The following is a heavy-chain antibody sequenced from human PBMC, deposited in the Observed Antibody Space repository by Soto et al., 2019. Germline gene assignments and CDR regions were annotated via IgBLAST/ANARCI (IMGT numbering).Heavy chain of an antibody. Sequence: ASVKVSCKASGGTFSSYAISWVRQAPGQGLEWMGGIIPIFGTANYAQKFQGRVTITADESTSTAYMELSSLRSEDTAVYYCARSHYDFWSGSFDYWGQGTLVTVSS. D-gene: IGHD3-3*01. CDR1: GGTFSSYA. J-gene: IGHJ4*02. CDR3: ARSHYDFWSGSFDY. CDR2: IIPIFGTA. V-gene: IGHV1-69*13.